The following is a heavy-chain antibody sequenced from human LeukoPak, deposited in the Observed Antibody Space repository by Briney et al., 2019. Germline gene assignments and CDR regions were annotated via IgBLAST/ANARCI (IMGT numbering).Heavy chain of an antibody. V-gene: IGHV5-51*01. CDR1: GYSFTTYW. CDR2: IYPGDSDT. CDR3: ARRRVRSLGYYDSSGFPQPYQNWFDP. Sequence: PGESLKISCKGSGYSFTTYWIGWVRQMPGKGLEWMGIIYPGDSDTRYSPSFQGQVTISADKSISTAYLQWSSLKASDTAMYYCARRRVRSLGYYDSSGFPQPYQNWFDPWGQGTLVTVSS. D-gene: IGHD3-22*01. J-gene: IGHJ5*02.